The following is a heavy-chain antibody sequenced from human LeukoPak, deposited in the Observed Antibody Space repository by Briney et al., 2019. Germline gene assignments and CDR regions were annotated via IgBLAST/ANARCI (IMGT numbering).Heavy chain of an antibody. CDR1: GGSISSSSYY. CDR2: IYYSGST. Sequence: SETLSLTCTVSGGSISSSSYYWGWIRQPPEKGLEWIGSIYYSGSTYYNPSLKSRVTISVDTSKNQFSLRLSSVTAADTAVYYCARDSSGYYYSHVWGQGTLVTVSS. J-gene: IGHJ4*02. CDR3: ARDSSGYYYSHV. V-gene: IGHV4-39*07. D-gene: IGHD3-22*01.